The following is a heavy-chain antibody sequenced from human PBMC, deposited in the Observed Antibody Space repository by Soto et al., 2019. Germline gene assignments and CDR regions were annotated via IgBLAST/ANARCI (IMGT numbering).Heavy chain of an antibody. CDR1: GYSFTNYG. V-gene: IGHV1-18*01. CDR2: ISPYNGDT. CDR3: ARGGSGYNEIDY. Sequence: QVQLVQSGAEVQKPGASVKVSCKTSGYSFTNYGISWVRQAPGQGLEWMGWISPYNGDTKYAERLQGRVTMTADSSKTTAYMELGSLTSDDTAVYYCARGGSGYNEIDYWGQGTLVTVSS. D-gene: IGHD5-12*01. J-gene: IGHJ4*02.